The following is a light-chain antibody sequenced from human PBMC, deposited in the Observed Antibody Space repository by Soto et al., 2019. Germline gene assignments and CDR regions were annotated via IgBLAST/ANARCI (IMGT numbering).Light chain of an antibody. CDR3: QVWDSSSDHVV. CDR1: NIGNKN. V-gene: IGLV3-21*01. CDR2: YDD. Sequence: SYELTQPRSLSVAPGKTARLTCGGDNIGNKNVQWYQQKSGQAPVLVIYYDDDRPSGIPERFDGSNSGNTATLTISRVEGEDEADYYCQVWDSSSDHVVFGGGTQLTVL. J-gene: IGLJ2*01.